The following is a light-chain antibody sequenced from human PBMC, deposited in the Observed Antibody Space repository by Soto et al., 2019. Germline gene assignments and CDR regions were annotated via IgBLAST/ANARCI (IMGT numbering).Light chain of an antibody. Sequence: QSVLAQPPSVSGAPGQRVTISCTGSTSNIGAGYDVHWYQHLPGTAPKLLIYGNSNRPSGVPDRFSGSQSGTSASLVITGLQTADEADYYCQTYDSNLNVVFGGGTKLTVL. CDR1: TSNIGAGYD. CDR3: QTYDSNLNVV. CDR2: GNS. V-gene: IGLV1-40*01. J-gene: IGLJ2*01.